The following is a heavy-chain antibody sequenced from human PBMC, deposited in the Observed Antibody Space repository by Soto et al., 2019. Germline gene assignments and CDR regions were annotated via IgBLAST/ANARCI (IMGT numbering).Heavy chain of an antibody. D-gene: IGHD6-6*01. V-gene: IGHV3-21*01. CDR1: GFTFRSFS. CDR3: ARASSSGSYFDC. J-gene: IGHJ4*02. Sequence: GGSLRLSCAASGFTFRSFSMNWVRQAPGEGLEWVSSISSSSNYMYYADSLKGRFTISRDNAKDSLFLQMHSLRAEDTAVYYCARASSSGSYFDCWGQGTLVTVS. CDR2: ISSSSNYM.